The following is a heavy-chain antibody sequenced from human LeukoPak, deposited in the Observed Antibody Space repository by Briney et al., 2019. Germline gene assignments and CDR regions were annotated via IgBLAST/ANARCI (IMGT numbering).Heavy chain of an antibody. CDR1: SGSISNSNYY. J-gene: IGHJ3*02. D-gene: IGHD1-26*01. CDR3: ARRKWDLDALDI. V-gene: IGHV4-39*01. Sequence: PSETLSLTCSVTSGSISNSNYYWGWIRQPPGKGLEWIGSIFYSGSTDYNPSLKSRFTISVDTSKDQFSLTLNSVTAADTAVYYCARRKWDLDALDIWGQGTMVTVSS. CDR2: IFYSGST.